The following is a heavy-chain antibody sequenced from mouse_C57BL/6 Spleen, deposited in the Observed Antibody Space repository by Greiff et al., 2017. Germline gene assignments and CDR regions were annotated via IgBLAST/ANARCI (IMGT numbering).Heavy chain of an antibody. CDR3: ARREGTFDD. J-gene: IGHJ2*01. V-gene: IGHV1-42*01. CDR2: INPSTGGT. CDR1: GYSFTCYY. Sequence: VQLQQSGPELVKPGASVKISCKASGYSFTCYYMNWVKQSPEKSLEWIGEINPSTGGTTYNQKFKAKATLTVYKSSSTAYMQLKSLTSEDSAVYYCARREGTFDDWGKGTTLTVSS.